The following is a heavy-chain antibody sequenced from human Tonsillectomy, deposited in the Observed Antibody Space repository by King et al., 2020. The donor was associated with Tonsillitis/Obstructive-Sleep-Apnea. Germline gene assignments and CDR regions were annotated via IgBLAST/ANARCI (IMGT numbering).Heavy chain of an antibody. CDR2: IDPSDSYT. V-gene: IGHV5-10-1*03. CDR1: GYSFTNYW. J-gene: IGHJ4*02. Sequence: QLVQSGAEVKKPGESLRISCKGSGYSFTNYWINWVRQIPGKGLEWMGRIDPSDSYTNYSPSFQGHVTISGDKSISAAYLQWSSLKASDTAMYYCASEVGPTTVWGQGTLVTVSS. D-gene: IGHD1-26*01. CDR3: ASEVGPTTV.